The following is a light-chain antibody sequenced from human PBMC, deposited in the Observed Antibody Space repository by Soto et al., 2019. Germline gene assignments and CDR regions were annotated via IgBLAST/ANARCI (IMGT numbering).Light chain of an antibody. V-gene: IGKV3-15*01. J-gene: IGKJ3*01. CDR1: QSVSSN. Sequence: IVMPQSPATLSVSPGERATLSCRASQSVSSNLAWYQQKPGQAPRLLIYGASTRATGIPARFSGSGSGTESTLITSSLQSEDFAVNYSQQDHRQPPISFSTWTKVAIK. CDR2: GAS. CDR3: QQDHRQPPIS.